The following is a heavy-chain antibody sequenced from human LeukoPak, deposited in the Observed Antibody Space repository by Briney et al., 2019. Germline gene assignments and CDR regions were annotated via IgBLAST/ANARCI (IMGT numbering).Heavy chain of an antibody. Sequence: PGGSLRLSCAASGFTFSNYWMNWVRQAPGEGLEGVAIIKKDGSEKIYVDSVRGRFTNSRDNAKNTLYLQMKSLRAEDTAVYYCAAGAGWLIDYWGQGTLVTVSS. J-gene: IGHJ4*02. CDR2: IKKDGSEK. CDR1: GFTFSNYW. V-gene: IGHV3-7*01. CDR3: AAGAGWLIDY. D-gene: IGHD6-19*01.